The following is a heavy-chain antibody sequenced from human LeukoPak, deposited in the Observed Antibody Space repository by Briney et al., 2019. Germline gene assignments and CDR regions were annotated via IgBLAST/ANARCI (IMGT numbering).Heavy chain of an antibody. J-gene: IGHJ5*02. CDR1: GSTFSSFW. CDR3: ARDRDYYGSGSYYGKGGMYNWFDP. V-gene: IGHV3-7*01. Sequence: GGSLSSSGAASGSTFSSFWMGWARQPPGRGWEWVANIKQVGRENYYVDSVKGRFTISRDNAKNSLYLQMNSLRAEDTAVYYCARDRDYYGSGSYYGKGGMYNWFDPWGQGTLVTVSS. D-gene: IGHD3-10*01. CDR2: IKQVGREN.